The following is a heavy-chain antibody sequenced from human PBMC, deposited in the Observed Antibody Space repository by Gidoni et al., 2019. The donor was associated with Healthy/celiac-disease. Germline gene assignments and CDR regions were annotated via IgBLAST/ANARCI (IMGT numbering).Heavy chain of an antibody. Sequence: EVQLVESGGGLVKPGGSLRLSCAASGFPFSTYSMTWVRQAPGKGLEWVSSISSSSSYIYYADSVKGRFTISRDNAKNSLYLQMNSLRAEDTAVYYCARAGCSTSCYFYYYYYGMDVWGQGTTVTVSS. D-gene: IGHD2-2*01. CDR1: GFPFSTYS. J-gene: IGHJ6*02. V-gene: IGHV3-21*01. CDR3: ARAGCSTSCYFYYYYYGMDV. CDR2: ISSSSSYI.